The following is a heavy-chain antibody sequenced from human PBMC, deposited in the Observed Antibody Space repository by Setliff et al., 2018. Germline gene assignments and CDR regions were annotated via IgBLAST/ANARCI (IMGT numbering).Heavy chain of an antibody. V-gene: IGHV7-4-1*02. D-gene: IGHD3-3*01. J-gene: IGHJ5*02. CDR3: ARGSVTSFGVVLSNWFDP. CDR2: INTNTGNP. CDR1: GYTFTTYT. Sequence: GASVKVSCKASGYTFTTYTMNWVRQAPGQGLEWMGWINTNTGNPTYAQGFTGRFVFSLDTSVSTAYLQISSLKAEDTAVYYCARGSVTSFGVVLSNWFDPWGKGTRVTVAS.